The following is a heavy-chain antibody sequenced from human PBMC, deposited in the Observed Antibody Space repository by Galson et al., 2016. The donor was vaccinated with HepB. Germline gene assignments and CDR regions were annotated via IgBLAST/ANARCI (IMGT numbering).Heavy chain of an antibody. CDR3: AREPPYTPGDI. D-gene: IGHD2-15*01. Sequence: SETLSPTCTVSGGSISGGDWWWGWVRQPPGKGLEWTGEISQSGTTNYNPSLKSRVTISADKSNTQFSLRLTSVTAADTAVYFCAREPPYTPGDIWGQGTTVTVSS. CDR2: ISQSGTT. J-gene: IGHJ6*02. V-gene: IGHV4-4*02. CDR1: GGSISGGDW.